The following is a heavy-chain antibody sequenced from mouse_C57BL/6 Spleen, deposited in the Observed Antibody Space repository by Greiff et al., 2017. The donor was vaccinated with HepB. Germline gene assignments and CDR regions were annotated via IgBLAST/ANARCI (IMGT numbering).Heavy chain of an antibody. CDR2: SRNKANDYTT. V-gene: IGHV7-1*01. J-gene: IGHJ4*01. CDR3: ARDAPLTGLYAMDY. CDR1: GFTFSDFY. D-gene: IGHD4-1*01. Sequence: EVKLVESGGGLVQSGRSLRLSCATSGFTFSDFYMEWVRQAPGKGLEWIAASRNKANDYTTEYSASVKGRFIVSRDTSQSILYLQMNALRAEDTAIYYCARDAPLTGLYAMDYWGQGTSVTVSS.